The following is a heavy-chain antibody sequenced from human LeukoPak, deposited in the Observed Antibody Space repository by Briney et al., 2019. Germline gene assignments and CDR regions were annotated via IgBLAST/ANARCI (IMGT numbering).Heavy chain of an antibody. Sequence: PSETLSLTCTVSGGSISSYYLNWFRQPPGQGLYLIGYIYYSGSTNYNPSLKSRVTISVDTSKNQFSLKLSSVTAADTAVYYCARGGWYPESFQHWGQGALVTVSS. D-gene: IGHD6-19*01. CDR2: IYYSGST. CDR1: GGSISSYY. V-gene: IGHV4-59*01. J-gene: IGHJ1*01. CDR3: ARGGWYPESFQH.